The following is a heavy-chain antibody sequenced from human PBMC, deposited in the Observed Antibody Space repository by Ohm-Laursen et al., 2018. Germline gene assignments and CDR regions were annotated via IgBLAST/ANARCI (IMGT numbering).Heavy chain of an antibody. V-gene: IGHV3-23*01. CDR2: ITDSGGST. CDR3: AKGTTDVDY. Sequence: SLRPSCSASGFTFSSYAMSWVRQAPGKGPEWVSAITDSGGSTFYADSVKGRFTISRDNSKNMLYLQMNSLRAEDTAVYYCAKGTTDVDYWGQGTLVTVSS. CDR1: GFTFSSYA. J-gene: IGHJ4*02. D-gene: IGHD1-1*01.